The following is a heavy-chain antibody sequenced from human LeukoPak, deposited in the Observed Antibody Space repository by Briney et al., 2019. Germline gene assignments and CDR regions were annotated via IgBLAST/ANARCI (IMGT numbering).Heavy chain of an antibody. Sequence: PSETLSLTCTVSGGSINTYYWSWIRQPPGKGLEWIGYIYYSGGTNYNPSLKSRVTISVDASKNQFSLKLSPVTPADTAVYYCARGRDGYTFGYWGQGTLATVSS. CDR1: GGSINTYY. CDR2: IYYSGGT. D-gene: IGHD5-24*01. V-gene: IGHV4-59*01. CDR3: ARGRDGYTFGY. J-gene: IGHJ4*02.